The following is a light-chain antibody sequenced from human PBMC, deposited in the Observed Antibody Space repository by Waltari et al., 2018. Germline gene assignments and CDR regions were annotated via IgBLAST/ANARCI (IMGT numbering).Light chain of an antibody. Sequence: DIQMTQSPSSLSASVGDGVTITCRASQNINIYLNWYHQKPEKAPKLLINAVSSLQGGVPTRLSGSGSGTEFTLTIRGLQPEDFGTYYCQQTHSTPPTFGQGTKVEIK. J-gene: IGKJ1*01. V-gene: IGKV1-39*01. CDR2: AVS. CDR1: QNINIY. CDR3: QQTHSTPPT.